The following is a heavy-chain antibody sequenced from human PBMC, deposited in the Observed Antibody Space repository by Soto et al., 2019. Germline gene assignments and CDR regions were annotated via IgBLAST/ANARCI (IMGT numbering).Heavy chain of an antibody. CDR1: GFPFSSYG. J-gene: IGHJ4*02. CDR2: IWYDGSNK. D-gene: IGHD3-3*01. Sequence: PGGSLRLSCAASGFPFSSYGMHWVRQAPGKGLEWVAVIWYDGSNKYYADSVKGRFTISRDNSKNALYLQMNSLRAEDTVVYYCARAPFNDFWSGYYTPGSDFDYWGQGTLVTVSS. CDR3: ARAPFNDFWSGYYTPGSDFDY. V-gene: IGHV3-33*08.